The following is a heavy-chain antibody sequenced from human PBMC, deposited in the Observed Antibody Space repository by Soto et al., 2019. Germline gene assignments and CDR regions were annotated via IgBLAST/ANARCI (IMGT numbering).Heavy chain of an antibody. CDR3: ARDHYYGSGSYYMGGYYYYGMDV. V-gene: IGHV3-48*03. D-gene: IGHD3-10*01. J-gene: IGHJ6*02. CDR2: ISSSGSTI. Sequence: LRLSCAASGVTFSRYEMNWVRQAPGKGLEGVSYISSSGSTIYYADAVKGRFTISRDKAKNSLYLQMNSLRAEDTAVYYCARDHYYGSGSYYMGGYYYYGMDVWGQGTTVTVSS. CDR1: GVTFSRYE.